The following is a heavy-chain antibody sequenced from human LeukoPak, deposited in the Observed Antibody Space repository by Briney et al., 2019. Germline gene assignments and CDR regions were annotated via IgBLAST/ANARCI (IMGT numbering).Heavy chain of an antibody. CDR1: GFIFSDYY. CDR2: ISSRGTTI. J-gene: IGHJ4*02. Sequence: GGSLRLSRAASGFIFSDYYMSWIRQTPGKGLEWVSYISSRGTTIYYADSVKGRFTISRDNAKNSLYLQMNSLRAEDTAVYYCARDAGEYSSGWFGYWGQGTLVTVSS. D-gene: IGHD6-19*01. V-gene: IGHV3-11*04. CDR3: ARDAGEYSSGWFGY.